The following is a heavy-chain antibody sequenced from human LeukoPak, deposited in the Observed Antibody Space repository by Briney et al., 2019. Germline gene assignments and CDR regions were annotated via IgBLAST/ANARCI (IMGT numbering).Heavy chain of an antibody. CDR1: GESFSGYY. D-gene: IGHD6-19*01. V-gene: IGHV4-34*01. CDR3: ARDVSGWYGY. Sequence: SETLSLTCAVYGESFSGYYWTWIRQPPGKGLEWIGEINHSGSTNYNPSLKSRVTISVDTSKNQFSLKLSSVTAADTAVYYCARDVSGWYGYWGQGTLVTGSS. CDR2: INHSGST. J-gene: IGHJ4*02.